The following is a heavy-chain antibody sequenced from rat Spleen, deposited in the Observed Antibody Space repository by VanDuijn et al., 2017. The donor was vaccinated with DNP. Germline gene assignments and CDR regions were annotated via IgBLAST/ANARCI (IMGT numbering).Heavy chain of an antibody. D-gene: IGHD1-8*01. CDR2: ISPSGGNT. CDR1: GFTFSNYG. Sequence: EVQLVESGGGLVQPGRSLKVSCAASGFTFSNYGMHWIRQAPTAGLEWVASISPSGGNTYYRDSVKGRFTISRDNAKSTLYLQMDSLRSEETTTYYCARHETTVALDYWGQGVMVTVSS. J-gene: IGHJ2*01. V-gene: IGHV5-19*01. CDR3: ARHETTVALDY.